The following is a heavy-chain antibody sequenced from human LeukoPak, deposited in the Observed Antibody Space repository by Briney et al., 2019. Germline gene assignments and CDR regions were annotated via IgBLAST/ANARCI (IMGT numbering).Heavy chain of an antibody. V-gene: IGHV4-61*01. CDR2: IYYSGST. CDR1: GGSISSSSYY. Sequence: SETLSLTCTVSGGSISSSSYYWIWIRQPPGKGLEWIGYIYYSGSTNYNPSLKSRVTISVDTSKNQFSLKLSSVTAADTAVYYCARAPGAFDIWGQGTMVTVSS. CDR3: ARAPGAFDI. J-gene: IGHJ3*02.